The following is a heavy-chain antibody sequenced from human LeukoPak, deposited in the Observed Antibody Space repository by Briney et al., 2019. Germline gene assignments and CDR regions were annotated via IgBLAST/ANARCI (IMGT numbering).Heavy chain of an antibody. V-gene: IGHV4-61*08. CDR2: IYYSGST. J-gene: IGHJ4*02. Sequence: PSETLSLTCTVSGGSISSGGYYWSWIRQHPGKGLEWIGYIYYSGSTNYNPSLKSRVTISVDTSKNQFSLKLSSVTAADTAVYYCARAQVSYDFWSGYYNPLYYFDYWGQGTLVTVSS. CDR1: GGSISSGGYY. CDR3: ARAQVSYDFWSGYYNPLYYFDY. D-gene: IGHD3-3*01.